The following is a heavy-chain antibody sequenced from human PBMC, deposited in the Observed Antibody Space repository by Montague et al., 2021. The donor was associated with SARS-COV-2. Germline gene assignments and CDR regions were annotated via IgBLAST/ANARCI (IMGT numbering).Heavy chain of an antibody. CDR1: GGSIRGYY. Sequence: SETLSLTCTVSGGSIRGYYWSWIRQTPGKGLEWIGYIYYDGSTNYNPSLKSRVTMSVDSSKNQFSLRLSSVTAADTAVYYCARYGSYFEHWGQGTLVTVSS. J-gene: IGHJ4*02. CDR3: ARYGSYFEH. D-gene: IGHD1-26*01. V-gene: IGHV4-59*03. CDR2: IYYDGST.